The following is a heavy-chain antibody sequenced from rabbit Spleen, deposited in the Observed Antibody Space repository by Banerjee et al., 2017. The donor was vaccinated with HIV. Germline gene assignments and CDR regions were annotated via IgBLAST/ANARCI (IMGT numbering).Heavy chain of an antibody. CDR2: IAGSSSGFT. D-gene: IGHD4-2*01. J-gene: IGHJ4*01. CDR3: VRGWSGGIDNYVDYFNL. CDR1: GFSFSGSDH. Sequence: QSLEESGGGLVQPEGSLALTCKASGFSFSGSDHMCWVRQAPGKGLEWISCIAGSSSGFTYSATWAKGRFTISKTASTTVTLQMTSLTAADTATYFCVRGWSGGIDNYVDYFNLWGQGTLVTVS. V-gene: IGHV1S40*01.